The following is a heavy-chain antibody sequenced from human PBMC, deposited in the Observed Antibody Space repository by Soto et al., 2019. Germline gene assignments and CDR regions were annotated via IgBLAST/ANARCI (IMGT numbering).Heavy chain of an antibody. J-gene: IGHJ3*01. CDR2: IYGDDGE. D-gene: IGHD3-16*01. CDR1: VFSLGISLVC. V-gene: IGHV2-5*02. Sequence: SGPTLVNPTHTLSLTFTWAVFSLGISLVCLVLIRQLPGNALEWLALIYGDDGERYTPSLKTRLTITKDTSKNQVVLTMTNMDPVDTATYSCAHREGDAYVRGSYKDDFDVWGKGQMVNVS. CDR3: AHREGDAYVRGSYKDDFDV.